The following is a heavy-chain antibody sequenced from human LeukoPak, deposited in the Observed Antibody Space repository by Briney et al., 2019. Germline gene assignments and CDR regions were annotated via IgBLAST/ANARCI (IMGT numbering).Heavy chain of an antibody. J-gene: IGHJ4*02. V-gene: IGHV3-21*01. CDR1: GSLFTSYT. Sequence: GGSLRLSCAASGSLFTSYTMSWVRQAPGKGLEWVSSISSSGHYIDYADSVKGRLTISRDNAKQSLYLQMTSLRAEDTAVYYCAREGSDYAFDYWGQGTLVTVSS. D-gene: IGHD4/OR15-4a*01. CDR3: AREGSDYAFDY. CDR2: ISSSGHYI.